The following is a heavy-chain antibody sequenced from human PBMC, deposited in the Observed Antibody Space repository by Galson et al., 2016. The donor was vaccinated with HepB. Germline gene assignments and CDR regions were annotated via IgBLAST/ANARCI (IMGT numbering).Heavy chain of an antibody. V-gene: IGHV3-23*01. CDR3: PRGHGDYFPANYFNY. Sequence: SLRLSCAASGFTFSNYATAWVRLPPGKGLEWVSTIRGGGTATFYADSVKGRFTISRDNSRSTLYLHLSSLRAEDTALYYWPRGHGDYFPANYFNYWGQGTLVTVSS. D-gene: IGHD4-17*01. CDR2: IRGGGTAT. J-gene: IGHJ4*02. CDR1: GFTFSNYA.